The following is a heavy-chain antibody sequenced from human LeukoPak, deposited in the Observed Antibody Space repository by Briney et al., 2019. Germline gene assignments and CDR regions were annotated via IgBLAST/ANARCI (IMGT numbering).Heavy chain of an antibody. CDR1: GFTFNIYP. V-gene: IGHV3-23*01. Sequence: GDSLRFSCVASGFTFNIYPMTWVRQSPEKGLEWVSTIGTGGDTYYADSVKGRFTISRDDSKNTLYLQMHSLGAEDTAVYYCAKSGVVDRRGYFASGAQGTLVTVSS. D-gene: IGHD3-10*01. J-gene: IGHJ4*02. CDR3: AKSGVVDRRGYFAS. CDR2: IGTGGDT.